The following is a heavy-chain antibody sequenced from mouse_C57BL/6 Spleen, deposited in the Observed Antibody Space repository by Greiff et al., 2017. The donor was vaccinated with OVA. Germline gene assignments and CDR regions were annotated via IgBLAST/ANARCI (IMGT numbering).Heavy chain of an antibody. Sequence: EVKVVESGGGLVQPKGSLKLSCAASGFSFNTYAMNWVRQAPGKGLEWVARIRSKSNNYATYYADSVKDRFTISRDDSESMLYLQMNNLKTEDTAMYYCVREGRGVYYFDYWGQGTTLTVSS. CDR2: IRSKSNNYAT. CDR3: VREGRGVYYFDY. CDR1: GFSFNTYA. V-gene: IGHV10-1*01. J-gene: IGHJ2*01.